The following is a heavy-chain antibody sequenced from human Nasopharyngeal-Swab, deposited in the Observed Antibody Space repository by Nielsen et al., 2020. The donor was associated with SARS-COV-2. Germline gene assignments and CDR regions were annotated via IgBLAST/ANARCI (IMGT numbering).Heavy chain of an antibody. CDR1: GFTFTGYS. Sequence: GGSLRLFCAASGFTFTGYSMNWVRQAPGKGPEWVSSINGGSNYIYYADSLKGRFTISRDNAKNSLYLQMNSLRAEDTAVYYCARDPIYSSMRNVFDYWGQGTLVTVSS. CDR2: INGGSNYI. D-gene: IGHD3-10*01. J-gene: IGHJ4*02. V-gene: IGHV3-21*01. CDR3: ARDPIYSSMRNVFDY.